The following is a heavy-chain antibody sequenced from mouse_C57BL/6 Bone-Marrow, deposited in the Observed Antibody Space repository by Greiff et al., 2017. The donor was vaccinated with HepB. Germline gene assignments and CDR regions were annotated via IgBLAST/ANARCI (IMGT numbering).Heavy chain of an antibody. D-gene: IGHD1-1*01. V-gene: IGHV5-17*01. J-gene: IGHJ1*03. Sequence: EVKLVESGGGLVKPGGSLKLSCAASGFTFSDYGMHWVRQAPEKGLEWVAYISSGSSTIYYADTVKGRFTISRDNAKNTLFLQMTSLRSEDTAMYYCARLITTVVATYWYFDVWGTGTTVTVSS. CDR1: GFTFSDYG. CDR3: ARLITTVVATYWYFDV. CDR2: ISSGSSTI.